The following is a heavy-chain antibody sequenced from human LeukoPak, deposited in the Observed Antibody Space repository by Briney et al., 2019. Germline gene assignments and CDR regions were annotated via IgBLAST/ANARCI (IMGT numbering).Heavy chain of an antibody. CDR2: ISASGGNT. J-gene: IGHJ4*02. V-gene: IGHV3-23*01. CDR3: TNRLKYGCTWEDFDD. CDR1: GFTLCNYR. D-gene: IGHD1-26*01. Sequence: GGSLRLSCAASGFTLCNYRMSWVRQAPEKGLEWVSSISASGGNTYYADSVKGRFTISRDTSKNQLILQMTSLTAADTALYYCTNRLKYGCTWEDFDDWGQGTLVTVSS.